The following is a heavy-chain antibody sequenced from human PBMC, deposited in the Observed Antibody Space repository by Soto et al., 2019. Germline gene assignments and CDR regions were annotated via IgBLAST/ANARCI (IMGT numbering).Heavy chain of an antibody. CDR3: AKDNRGSGSYGWFDP. D-gene: IGHD3-10*01. CDR1: GFNFSNYD. Sequence: EVQVLASGGGLEQPGGSLRLSCAASGFNFSNYDMGWVRQTPGKGLEWVSSISESGSSAYYRDSVKGRFTISRDNSKDTLFLQMNSLRAEDTALYYCAKDNRGSGSYGWFDPWGQGTLVTVSS. V-gene: IGHV3-23*01. CDR2: ISESGSSA. J-gene: IGHJ5*02.